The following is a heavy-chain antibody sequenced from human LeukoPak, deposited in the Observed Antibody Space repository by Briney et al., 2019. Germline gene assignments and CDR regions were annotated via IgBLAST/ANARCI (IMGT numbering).Heavy chain of an antibody. D-gene: IGHD3-9*01. V-gene: IGHV1-2*02. CDR3: AKRGVTGYKEGFDY. Sequence: GASVKVSCKASGYTFTGYYMHWVRQAPGQGLEWMGWINPNSGGTNYAQKFQGRVTMTRDTSISTAYMELSRLRSDDTAVYYCAKRGVTGYKEGFDYWGQGTLVTVSS. CDR1: GYTFTGYY. CDR2: INPNSGGT. J-gene: IGHJ4*02.